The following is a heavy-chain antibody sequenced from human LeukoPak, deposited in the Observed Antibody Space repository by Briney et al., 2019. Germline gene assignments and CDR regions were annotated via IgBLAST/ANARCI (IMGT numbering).Heavy chain of an antibody. CDR3: ARTTMVRGTYYMDV. J-gene: IGHJ6*03. D-gene: IGHD3-10*01. CDR2: IYYSGYT. V-gene: IGHV4-59*01. CDR1: GGSISSYY. Sequence: SETLSLTCTVSGGSISSYYWSWIRQPPGKGLEWIGYIYYSGYTNYNPSLKSRVTISVDTSKNQFSLKLSSVTAADTAVYCARTTMVRGTYYMDVWGKGTTVTISS.